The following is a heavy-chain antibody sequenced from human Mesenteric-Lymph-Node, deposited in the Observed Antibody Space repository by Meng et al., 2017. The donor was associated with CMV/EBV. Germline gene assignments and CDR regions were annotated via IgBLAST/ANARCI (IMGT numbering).Heavy chain of an antibody. CDR2: IYYSGST. CDR3: ARHGRVGATVVY. CDR1: GGSISSSSYY. V-gene: IGHV4-39*01. Sequence: GSLRLSCTVSGGSISSSSYYWGWIRQPPGKGLEWIGSIYYSGSTYYNPSLKSRVTISVDTSKNQFSLKLSSVTAADTAVYYCARHGRVGATVVYRGQGTLVTVSS. D-gene: IGHD1-26*01. J-gene: IGHJ4*02.